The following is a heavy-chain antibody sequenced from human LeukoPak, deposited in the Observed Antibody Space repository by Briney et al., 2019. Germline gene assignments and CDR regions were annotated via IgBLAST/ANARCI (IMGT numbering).Heavy chain of an antibody. D-gene: IGHD5-18*01. CDR2: IYTSGST. CDR1: GGSFSGYY. J-gene: IGHJ4*02. CDR3: ARARDTAMDPGVVDY. Sequence: SETLSLTCVVYGGSFSGYYWSWIRQPAGKGLEWIGRIYTSGSTNYNPSLKSRVTISVDTSKNQFSLKLSSVTAAGTAVYYCARARDTAMDPGVVDYWGQGTLVTVSS. V-gene: IGHV4-59*10.